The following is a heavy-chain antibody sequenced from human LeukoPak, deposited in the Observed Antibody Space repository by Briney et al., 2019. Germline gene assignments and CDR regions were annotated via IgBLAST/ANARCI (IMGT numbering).Heavy chain of an antibody. CDR1: GFTFSSYS. CDR3: ARGAGSDAFDI. Sequence: PGGSLRLSCAASGFTFSSYSMNWVRQAPGKGLEWVSSISSSSSYIYYADSVKGRFTISRDNAKSSLYLQMNSLRAEDTAVYYCARGAGSDAFDIWGQGTMVTVSS. CDR2: ISSSSSYI. J-gene: IGHJ3*02. V-gene: IGHV3-21*01.